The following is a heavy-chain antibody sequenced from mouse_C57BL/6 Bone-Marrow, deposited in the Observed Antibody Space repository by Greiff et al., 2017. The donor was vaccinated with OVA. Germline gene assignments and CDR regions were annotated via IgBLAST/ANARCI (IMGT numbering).Heavy chain of an antibody. D-gene: IGHD2-4*01. V-gene: IGHV6-3*01. CDR3: TPIYYDYDGYFDV. CDR1: GFTFSNYW. CDR2: IRLKSDNYAT. Sequence: EVQVVESGGGLVQPGGSMKLSCVASGFTFSNYWMNWVRQSPEKGLEWVAQIRLKSDNYATHYAESVKGRFTISRDDSKSSVYLQMNNLRAEDTGIYYCTPIYYDYDGYFDVWGTGTTVTVSS. J-gene: IGHJ1*03.